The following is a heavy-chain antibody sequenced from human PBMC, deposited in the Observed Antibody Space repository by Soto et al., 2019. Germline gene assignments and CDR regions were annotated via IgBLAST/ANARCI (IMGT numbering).Heavy chain of an antibody. J-gene: IGHJ6*02. CDR1: GGSISSSNW. CDR2: IYHSGST. CDR3: ARGLSGGTMVRGHHGMDV. D-gene: IGHD3-10*01. V-gene: IGHV4-4*02. Sequence: SETLSLTCTGSGGSISSSNWWSWVRQPPGKGLEWIGEIYHSGSTNYNPSLKSRVTISVDKSKNQFSLKLSSVTAADTAVYYCARGLSGGTMVRGHHGMDVWGQGTTVTVSS.